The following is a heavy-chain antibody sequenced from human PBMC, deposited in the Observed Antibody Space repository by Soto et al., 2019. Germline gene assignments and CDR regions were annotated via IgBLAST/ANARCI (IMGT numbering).Heavy chain of an antibody. CDR1: GFTFHNYA. J-gene: IGHJ4*02. V-gene: IGHV3-23*01. CDR3: AKDRFYGSGSYTVFDY. Sequence: EVQLLESGGGLVQPGGSLRLSCAASGFTFHNYAMSWVRQAPGKGLEWVSAISGSGGSTYYADSVKGRFTISRDNSKNTLYLQMNSLRAEDTAVYYCAKDRFYGSGSYTVFDYWGQETLVTVSS. CDR2: ISGSGGST. D-gene: IGHD3-10*01.